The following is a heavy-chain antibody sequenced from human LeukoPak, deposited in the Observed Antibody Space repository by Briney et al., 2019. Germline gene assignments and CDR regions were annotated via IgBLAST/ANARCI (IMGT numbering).Heavy chain of an antibody. V-gene: IGHV4-34*01. CDR2: INHSGST. CDR3: ARQRYSYGRRSWNWYFDL. D-gene: IGHD5-18*01. CDR1: GGSISSYY. Sequence: SETLSLTCTVSGGSISSYYWSWIRQPPGKGLEWIGEINHSGSTNYNPSLKSRVTISVDTSKNQFSLKLSSVTAADTAVYYCARQRYSYGRRSWNWYFDLWGRGTLVTVSS. J-gene: IGHJ2*01.